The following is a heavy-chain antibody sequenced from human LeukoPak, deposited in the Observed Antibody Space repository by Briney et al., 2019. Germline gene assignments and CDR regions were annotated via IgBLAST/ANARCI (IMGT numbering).Heavy chain of an antibody. CDR1: GGSISSYY. J-gene: IGHJ5*02. V-gene: IGHV4-59*01. D-gene: IGHD6-13*01. Sequence: SETLSLTCTGSGGSISSYYWSWIRQPPGKGLEWIGYIYCSGSTNYNPSLKSRVTISVDTSKNQFSLKLSSVTAADTAVYYCARDSSSWALYNWFDPWGQGTLVTVSS. CDR2: IYCSGST. CDR3: ARDSSSWALYNWFDP.